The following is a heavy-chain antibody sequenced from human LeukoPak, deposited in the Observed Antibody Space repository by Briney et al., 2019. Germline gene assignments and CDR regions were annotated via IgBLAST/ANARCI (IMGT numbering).Heavy chain of an antibody. CDR1: GITLSNSA. D-gene: IGHD2-15*01. CDR3: AKELRPNDY. Sequence: GGSLRLSCAASGITLSNSAMSWVRQAPGKGLEWVSAISRSGDRTFYADFVKGRFTISRDSSIDTLFLQMNSLRAEDTAVYFCAKELRPNDYWGQGTLVTVSS. J-gene: IGHJ4*02. V-gene: IGHV3-23*01. CDR2: ISRSGDRT.